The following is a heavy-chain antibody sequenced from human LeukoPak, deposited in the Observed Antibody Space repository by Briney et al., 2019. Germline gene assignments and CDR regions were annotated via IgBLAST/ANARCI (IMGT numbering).Heavy chain of an antibody. CDR1: GGSISSYY. J-gene: IGHJ5*02. D-gene: IGHD2/OR15-2a*01. Sequence: SETPSLTCTVSGGSISSYYWSWIRQPPGKGLEWIGYIYYSGSTNYNPSLKSRVTISVDTSKNQFSLKLSSVTAADTAVYYCARQINSLDPWGQGTLVTVSS. CDR3: ARQINSLDP. CDR2: IYYSGST. V-gene: IGHV4-59*08.